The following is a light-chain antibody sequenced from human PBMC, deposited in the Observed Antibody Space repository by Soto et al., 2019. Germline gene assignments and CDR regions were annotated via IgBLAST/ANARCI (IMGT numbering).Light chain of an antibody. Sequence: QSALTQPASVSGSPGQSITISCTGTSSDVGAYDFVSWYQQHPDKAPNLMIYEVSKRPSGVSNRFSGSKSVNTATLTISGLQAEEDAYYYCTSYASSSTRVFGTGTKLTVL. CDR2: EVS. CDR3: TSYASSSTRV. J-gene: IGLJ1*01. CDR1: SSDVGAYDF. V-gene: IGLV2-14*03.